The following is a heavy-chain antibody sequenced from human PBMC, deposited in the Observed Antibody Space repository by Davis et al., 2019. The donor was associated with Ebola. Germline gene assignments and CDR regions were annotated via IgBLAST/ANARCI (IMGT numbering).Heavy chain of an antibody. CDR3: ARLARETYSSGWNNWFDP. V-gene: IGHV5-51*01. CDR1: GYSFTSYW. Sequence: GESLKISCKGSGYSFTSYWIGWVRQMPGKGLEWMGIIYPGDSDTRYSPSFQGQVTISADKSISTAYLQWSSLKASDTAMYYCARLARETYSSGWNNWFDPWGQGTLVTVSS. D-gene: IGHD6-19*01. CDR2: IYPGDSDT. J-gene: IGHJ5*02.